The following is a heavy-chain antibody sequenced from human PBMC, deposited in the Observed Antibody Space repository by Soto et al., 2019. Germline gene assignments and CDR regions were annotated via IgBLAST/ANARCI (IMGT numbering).Heavy chain of an antibody. Sequence: PSETLSLTCTVSGGSVSSSSYYWGWVRQPPGKGLECIVIVYYCGSTYYNPSLESRVTISVDKSKNQFSLKLLSLSAADTAVYYCGRLEGLATISYYFDYWGQGALVTVSS. CDR3: GRLEGLATISYYFDY. CDR2: VYYCGST. V-gene: IGHV4-39*01. D-gene: IGHD3-9*01. J-gene: IGHJ4*02. CDR1: GGSVSSSSYY.